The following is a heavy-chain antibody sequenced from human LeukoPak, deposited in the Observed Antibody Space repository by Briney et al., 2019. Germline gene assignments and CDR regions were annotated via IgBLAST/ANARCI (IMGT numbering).Heavy chain of an antibody. J-gene: IGHJ5*01. CDR1: GFTFSSYW. Sequence: GGSLRLSCAASGFTFSSYWMSWVRQAPGKGLEWVANIKQDGSEKWYEDSVKGRFTISRDNAKNSLYLQMNSLRVEDTAVYYCAREFRSGYNSRWFDYWGQGTLVTVSS. CDR3: AREFRSGYNSRWFDY. V-gene: IGHV3-7*01. CDR2: IKQDGSEK. D-gene: IGHD6-19*01.